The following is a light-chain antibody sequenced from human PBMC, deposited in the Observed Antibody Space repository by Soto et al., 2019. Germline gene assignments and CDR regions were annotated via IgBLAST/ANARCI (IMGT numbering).Light chain of an antibody. CDR1: QSISSY. J-gene: IGKJ3*01. CDR2: AAS. V-gene: IGKV1-39*01. CDR3: QQSYSTPVT. Sequence: DIQMTQSPSSLSASVGDRVTITCRASQSISSYLNWYQQKPGKAPKLLIYAASSLQSGVPSRFSGSGSGTDFTLTISSLQPEDFATDDGQQSYSTPVTFGPGTKVDI.